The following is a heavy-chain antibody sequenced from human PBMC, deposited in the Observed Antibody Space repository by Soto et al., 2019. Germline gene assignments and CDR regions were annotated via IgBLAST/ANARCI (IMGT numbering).Heavy chain of an antibody. CDR3: ARGDDILTGPVFDY. J-gene: IGHJ4*02. CDR2: ISGSGGST. V-gene: IGHV3-23*01. Sequence: EVQLLESGGGLVQPGGSLRLSCAASGFTFRNYAMSWVRQAPGKGLEWVSTISGSGGSTFYADSVKGRFTISRDNSRNTLYLQMNSLSAEDTAIYFGARGDDILTGPVFDYWGQGTLVTVSS. CDR1: GFTFRNYA. D-gene: IGHD3-9*01.